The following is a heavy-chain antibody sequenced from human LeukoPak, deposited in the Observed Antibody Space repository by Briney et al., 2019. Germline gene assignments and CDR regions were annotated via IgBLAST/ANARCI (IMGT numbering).Heavy chain of an antibody. CDR3: ARSRGYSYGARPSNPKGAFDI. D-gene: IGHD5-18*01. J-gene: IGHJ3*02. CDR2: IYHSGST. V-gene: IGHV4-4*02. Sequence: PSETLSLTCAVSGGSISSDNWWSWVRQPPGKGLEWIGEIYHSGSTNYNPSLQSRVTISVDTSKNQFSLKLSSVTAADTAVYYCARSRGYSYGARPSNPKGAFDIWGQGTMVTVSS. CDR1: GGSISSDNW.